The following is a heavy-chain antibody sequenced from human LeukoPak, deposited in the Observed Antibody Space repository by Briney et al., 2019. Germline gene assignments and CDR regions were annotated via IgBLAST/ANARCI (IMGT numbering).Heavy chain of an antibody. CDR2: FDPEDGET. J-gene: IGHJ5*02. Sequence: GASVKVSCKVSGYTLTELSMHWVRQAPGKGLECMGGFDPEDGETIYAQKFQGRVTMTEDTSTDTAYMELSSLRSEDTAVYYCATLARLMYQLFAWGPGTLVTVSS. D-gene: IGHD2-2*01. CDR3: ATLARLMYQLFA. V-gene: IGHV1-24*01. CDR1: GYTLTELS.